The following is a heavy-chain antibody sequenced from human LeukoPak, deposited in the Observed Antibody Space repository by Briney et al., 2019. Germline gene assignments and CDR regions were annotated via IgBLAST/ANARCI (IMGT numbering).Heavy chain of an antibody. D-gene: IGHD1-26*01. CDR1: GFTFSNYL. Sequence: GGSLRLSCAASGFTFSNYLMHGVRQTSGKGLVWISRISTDGSFTNYADSVKGRFSISRDNAKNTLYLQMNSLRVEDTAVYFCARGSSARFIGPEYWGHGTLVPVSS. CDR3: ARGSSARFIGPEY. V-gene: IGHV3-74*01. J-gene: IGHJ4*01. CDR2: ISTDGSFT.